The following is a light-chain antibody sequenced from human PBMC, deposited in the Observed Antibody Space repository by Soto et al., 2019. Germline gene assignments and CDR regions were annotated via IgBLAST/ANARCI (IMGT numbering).Light chain of an antibody. V-gene: IGKV3-11*01. J-gene: IGKJ1*01. CDR2: DAS. CDR1: QSVSSY. CDR3: QQRSNWPPIT. Sequence: EIVLTQYPATLSLSPGERATLSCRASQSVSSYLALYQQKPGQAPRLLIYDASNRATGIPARFSGSGSGTDFTLTISSLEPEDFAVYYCQQRSNWPPITFGQGTKVDIK.